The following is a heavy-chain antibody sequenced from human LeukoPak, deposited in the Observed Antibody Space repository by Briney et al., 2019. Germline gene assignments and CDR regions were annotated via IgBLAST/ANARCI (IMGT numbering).Heavy chain of an antibody. J-gene: IGHJ4*02. Sequence: GGSLRLSCAASGFTFDDYGMSWVRQAPGKGLEWVSGINWNGGSTGYADSVKGRFTISRDNAKNSLYLQMNSLRAEDTALYYCARTAYYYDSSGYHGGFDYWGQGTQVTVSS. V-gene: IGHV3-20*04. D-gene: IGHD3-22*01. CDR3: ARTAYYYDSSGYHGGFDY. CDR2: INWNGGST. CDR1: GFTFDDYG.